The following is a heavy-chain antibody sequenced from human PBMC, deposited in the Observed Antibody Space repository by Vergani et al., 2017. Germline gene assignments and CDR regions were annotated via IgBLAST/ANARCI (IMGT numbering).Heavy chain of an antibody. CDR1: GYTFTSYG. J-gene: IGHJ4*02. Sequence: QVQLVQSGAEVKKPGASVKVSCKASGYTFTSYGISWVRQAPGQGLEWLGWISAYNGNTNYAQKLQGRVTMTTDTSTSTAYMELRSLRSDDTAVYYCARGIRRREWFGEFLFDYWGQGTLVTVSS. CDR3: ARGIRRREWFGEFLFDY. D-gene: IGHD3-10*01. V-gene: IGHV1-18*01. CDR2: ISAYNGNT.